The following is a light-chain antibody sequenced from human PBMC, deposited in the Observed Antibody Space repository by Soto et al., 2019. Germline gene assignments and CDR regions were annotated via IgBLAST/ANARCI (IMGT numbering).Light chain of an antibody. Sequence: EIVLTQSPGTLSLSPGERAALSCRASQTVGKNYLGWYQQKPGQSPRLLIYDASNRATGVPDRFSGTASGTDFTLTISRLEPEDFAVYSCHQYAYSPLTFGGGTKVEIK. CDR1: QTVGKNY. J-gene: IGKJ4*01. CDR3: HQYAYSPLT. V-gene: IGKV3-20*01. CDR2: DAS.